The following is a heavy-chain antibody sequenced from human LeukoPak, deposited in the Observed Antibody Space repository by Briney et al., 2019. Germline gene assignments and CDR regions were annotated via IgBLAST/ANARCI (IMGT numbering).Heavy chain of an antibody. J-gene: IGHJ4*02. CDR2: ISSSSSTI. CDR1: GFTYSSYS. Sequence: PGGSLRLSCAASGFTYSSYSMNWVRQAPGKGLEWVSYISSSSSTIYYADSVKGRFTISRDNAKNLLYLQMNSLRAEDTAVYYCARDRDYYALDYWGQGTLVTVSS. D-gene: IGHD3-22*01. CDR3: ARDRDYYALDY. V-gene: IGHV3-48*01.